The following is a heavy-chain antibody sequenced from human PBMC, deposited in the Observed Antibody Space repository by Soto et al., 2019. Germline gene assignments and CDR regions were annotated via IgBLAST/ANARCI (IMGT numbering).Heavy chain of an antibody. V-gene: IGHV4-61*01. Sequence: PSETLSLTCNVSGGSVSSGSYYWTWFRQPPGKGLEWIGNIYNSGTTNYNPSLQNRVTISIDTSKNQYSLKLTSVTAADAALYYCARDIRGFSRALDYWGQGTQVTVSS. D-gene: IGHD5-18*01. J-gene: IGHJ4*02. CDR3: ARDIRGFSRALDY. CDR1: GGSVSSGSYY. CDR2: IYNSGTT.